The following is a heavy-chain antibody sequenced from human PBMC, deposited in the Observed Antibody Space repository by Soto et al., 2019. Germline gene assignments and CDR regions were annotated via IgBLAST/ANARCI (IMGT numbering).Heavy chain of an antibody. D-gene: IGHD4-17*01. J-gene: IGHJ4*02. CDR2: ISSGSITI. Sequence: GGSLRLSCAASGFTFSSYSMNWVRQAPGKGLEWVSYISSGSITIYYADSVKGRFTISRDNAKNSLYLQLNSLRDEDTAVYYCSRDFGYGDYVACCGQGTLVTVSS. CDR3: SRDFGYGDYVAC. V-gene: IGHV3-48*02. CDR1: GFTFSSYS.